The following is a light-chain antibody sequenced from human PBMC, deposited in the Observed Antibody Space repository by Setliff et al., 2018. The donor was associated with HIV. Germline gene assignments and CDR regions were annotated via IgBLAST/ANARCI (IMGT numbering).Light chain of an antibody. Sequence: DIVMTQSPDSLAVSLGERATINCKSSQTILYRSNNKNYLAWYQQRPGQPPKLLIYWASTRESGVPDRFSGGGSGTDFTLTISSLQAEDVAVYYCQQYYSTPLTFGGGT. CDR3: QQYYSTPLT. CDR2: WAS. V-gene: IGKV4-1*01. CDR1: QTILYRSNNKNY. J-gene: IGKJ4*01.